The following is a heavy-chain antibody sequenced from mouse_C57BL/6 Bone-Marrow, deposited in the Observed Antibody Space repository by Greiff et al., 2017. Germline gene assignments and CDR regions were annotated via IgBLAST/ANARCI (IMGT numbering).Heavy chain of an antibody. Sequence: QVTLKVCGPGILQPSQTLSLTCSFSGFSLSTFGMGVGWIRQPSGKGLEWLAHIWWDDDKYYNPALKSPLTISKDTSKNQVFLKIANVDTADTATYYCARIEDYYGSSYWYFDVWGTGTTVTVSS. V-gene: IGHV8-8*01. CDR2: IWWDDDK. J-gene: IGHJ1*03. D-gene: IGHD1-1*01. CDR1: GFSLSTFGMG. CDR3: ARIEDYYGSSYWYFDV.